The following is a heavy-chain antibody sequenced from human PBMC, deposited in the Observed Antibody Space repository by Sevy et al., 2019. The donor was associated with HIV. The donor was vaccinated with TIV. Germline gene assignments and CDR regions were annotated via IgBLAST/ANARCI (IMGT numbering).Heavy chain of an antibody. D-gene: IGHD4-4*01. CDR3: ARVPLSSDSNINDY. J-gene: IGHJ4*02. Sequence: GGSLRLSCTASGFTFSPYSMNWIRQAPGKGLEWLSYISGTGNTIYYAGSVKGRFTISRDNAKNSLYLQMNSLRAEDTAVYYCARVPLSSDSNINDYWGQGTLVTVSS. CDR2: ISGTGNTI. V-gene: IGHV3-48*04. CDR1: GFTFSPYS.